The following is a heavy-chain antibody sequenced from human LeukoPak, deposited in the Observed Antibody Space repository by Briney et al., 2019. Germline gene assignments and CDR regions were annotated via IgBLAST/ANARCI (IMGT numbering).Heavy chain of an antibody. CDR2: ISGSGGST. CDR3: AKDPSHYDSSGYYYWAFDI. D-gene: IGHD3-22*01. Sequence: GGSLRLSCAASGVTFSSYAMSWVRQAPGKGLEWVSAISGSGGSTYYADSVKGRFTISRDNSKNTLYLQMNSLRAEDTAVYYCAKDPSHYDSSGYYYWAFDIWGQGTMVTVSS. J-gene: IGHJ3*02. CDR1: GVTFSSYA. V-gene: IGHV3-23*01.